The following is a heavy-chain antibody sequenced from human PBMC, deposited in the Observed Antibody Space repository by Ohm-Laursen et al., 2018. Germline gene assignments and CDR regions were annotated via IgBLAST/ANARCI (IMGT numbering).Heavy chain of an antibody. CDR1: GFTFSSNA. V-gene: IGHV3-23*01. CDR3: AKSTHDFWSGYPPDY. D-gene: IGHD3-3*01. J-gene: IGHJ4*02. Sequence: SLRLSCSASGFTFSSNAMSWVRQAPGKGLEWVSVISGSGANTYYADSVKGRFTISRDNSKNTLYLQMNSLRAEDTAVYYCAKSTHDFWSGYPPDYWGQGTLVTVSS. CDR2: ISGSGANT.